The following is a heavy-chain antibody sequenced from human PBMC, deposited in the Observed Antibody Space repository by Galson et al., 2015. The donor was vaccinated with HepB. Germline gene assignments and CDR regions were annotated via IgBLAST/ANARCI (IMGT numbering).Heavy chain of an antibody. CDR3: ARRQRGDYVWGGYRSHFDH. Sequence: ETLSLTCTVSGGSVSSSSYFWDWIRQPPGKGLEWIGTINYSGNTYYNPSLKSRVAISVDTSKNQFSLKLDSVTAADTAVYYCARRQRGDYVWGGYRSHFDHWGLGTLLTVSS. D-gene: IGHD3-16*02. CDR2: INYSGNT. J-gene: IGHJ4*02. V-gene: IGHV4-39*07. CDR1: GGSVSSSSYF.